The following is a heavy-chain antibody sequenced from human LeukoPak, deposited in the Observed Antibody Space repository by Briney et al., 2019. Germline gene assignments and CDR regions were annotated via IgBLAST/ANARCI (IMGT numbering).Heavy chain of an antibody. Sequence: VASVKVSCKASGYTFTGYYMHWVRQAPGQGLEWMGWINPNSGGTNYAQKFQGRVTMTRDTSISTAYMELSRLRSDGTAVYYCARDRRYCSGGSCQPFDYWGQGTLVTVSS. J-gene: IGHJ4*02. CDR2: INPNSGGT. CDR3: ARDRRYCSGGSCQPFDY. CDR1: GYTFTGYY. D-gene: IGHD2-15*01. V-gene: IGHV1-2*02.